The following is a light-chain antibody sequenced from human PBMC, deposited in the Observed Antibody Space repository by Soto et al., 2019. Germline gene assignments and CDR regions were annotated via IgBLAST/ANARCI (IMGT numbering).Light chain of an antibody. CDR2: GAS. V-gene: IGKV3-20*01. Sequence: EIVLTQSPGTLSLSPRERATLSCRASQSVSSSYLAWYQQKPGQAPRLLIYGASSRATGIPDRFSGSGSGTDFTLTTSRLEPEDIAVYYCQQYGSSPPTFGQGTRLEIK. J-gene: IGKJ5*01. CDR1: QSVSSSY. CDR3: QQYGSSPPT.